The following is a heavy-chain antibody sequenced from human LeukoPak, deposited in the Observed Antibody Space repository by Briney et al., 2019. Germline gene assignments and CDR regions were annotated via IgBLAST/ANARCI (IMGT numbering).Heavy chain of an antibody. D-gene: IGHD1-7*01. CDR2: IIPIFGTA. Sequence: GASVKVSCKASGGTFSSYAISWVRQAPGQGLEWMGVIIPIFGTANYAQKFQGRVTITADESTSTAYMELSSLRSEDTAVYYCARAAGELTGTTYYLDYWGQGTLVTVSS. V-gene: IGHV1-69*13. J-gene: IGHJ4*02. CDR3: ARAAGELTGTTYYLDY. CDR1: GGTFSSYA.